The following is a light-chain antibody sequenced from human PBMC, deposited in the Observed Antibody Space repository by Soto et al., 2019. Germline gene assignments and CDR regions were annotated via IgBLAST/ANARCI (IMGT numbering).Light chain of an antibody. J-gene: IGKJ3*01. V-gene: IGKV3-20*01. CDR3: QQYGSSILFT. CDR1: QSVSSSY. CDR2: GAS. Sequence: EIVLTQSPGTLSLSPGERATLSCRASQSVSSSYLAWYQQKPGQAPRLIIYGASSKATGIPDRFSGSGSGTDFTLTISRLEPEDFALYYCQQYGSSILFTFGPGTKVDIK.